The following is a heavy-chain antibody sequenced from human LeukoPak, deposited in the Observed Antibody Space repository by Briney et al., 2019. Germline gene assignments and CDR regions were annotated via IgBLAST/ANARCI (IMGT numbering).Heavy chain of an antibody. V-gene: IGHV3-7*01. D-gene: IGHD3-3*01. J-gene: IGHJ4*02. CDR2: IKKDGSEK. CDR3: AREDFWSRFFDY. CDR1: GLTFSSYW. Sequence: GGSLRLSCAASGLTFSSYWMSWVRQAPGKGLEWVANIKKDGSEKYYVDSVKGRFTISRDNAKNSLYLQMNSLRAEDTAVYFCAREDFWSRFFDYWGQGTLVTVSS.